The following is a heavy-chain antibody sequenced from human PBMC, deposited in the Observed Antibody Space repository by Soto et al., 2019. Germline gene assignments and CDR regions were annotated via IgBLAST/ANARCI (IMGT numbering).Heavy chain of an antibody. V-gene: IGHV1-69*01. D-gene: IGHD3-22*01. CDR1: GGTFSSYA. CDR2: IIPIFGTA. J-gene: IGHJ5*02. Sequence: QMQLVQSGAEVKKPGSSVKVSCKASGGTFSSYAISWVRQAPGQGLEWMGGIIPIFGTANYAQKFQGRVTITADESTSTAYMELSSLRSEDTAVYYCARAYYYDSSGYYSWFDPWGQGTLVTVSS. CDR3: ARAYYYDSSGYYSWFDP.